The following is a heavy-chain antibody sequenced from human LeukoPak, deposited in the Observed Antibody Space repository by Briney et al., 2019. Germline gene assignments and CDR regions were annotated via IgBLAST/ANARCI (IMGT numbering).Heavy chain of an antibody. J-gene: IGHJ6*02. V-gene: IGHV1-69*04. Sequence: SVKVSCKASGYTFTSYDISWVRQAPGQGLEWMGRIIPILGIANYAQKFQGRVTITADKSTSTAYMELSSLRSEDTAVYYCARDKGGDGYGAYYYGMDVWGQGTTVTVSS. CDR3: ARDKGGDGYGAYYYGMDV. CDR2: IIPILGIA. D-gene: IGHD5-24*01. CDR1: GYTFTSYD.